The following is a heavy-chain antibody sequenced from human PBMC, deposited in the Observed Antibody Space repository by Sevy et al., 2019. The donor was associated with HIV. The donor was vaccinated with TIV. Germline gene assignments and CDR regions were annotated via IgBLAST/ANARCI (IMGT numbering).Heavy chain of an antibody. CDR1: GGTLSSYT. D-gene: IGHD1-20*01. J-gene: IGHJ4*02. V-gene: IGHV1-69*13. CDR3: MTLTPNLCDIDF. CDR2: IIPIVSSA. Sequence: ASVKVSCKASGGTLSSYTLSWVRQAPGQGLEWMGGIIPIVSSATYAQKFQGRVTITADLSTGTVYMELTGLRSVDTAVYYCMTLTPNLCDIDFWGQGTLVTVSS.